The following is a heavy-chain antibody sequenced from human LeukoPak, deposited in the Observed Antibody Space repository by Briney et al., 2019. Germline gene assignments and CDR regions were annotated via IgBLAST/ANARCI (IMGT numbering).Heavy chain of an antibody. J-gene: IGHJ4*02. CDR1: GFTFSSYA. V-gene: IGHV3-23*01. CDR3: AKDQRYSGSYYGSFDY. Sequence: PGGSLRLSCAASGFTFSSYAMSWVRQAPGKGLEWVSAISGSGGSTYYADSVKGRFTISRDNSKNTLYLQMNSLRAEDTAVYYCAKDQRYSGSYYGSFDYWGQGTLVTVSS. CDR2: ISGSGGST. D-gene: IGHD1-26*01.